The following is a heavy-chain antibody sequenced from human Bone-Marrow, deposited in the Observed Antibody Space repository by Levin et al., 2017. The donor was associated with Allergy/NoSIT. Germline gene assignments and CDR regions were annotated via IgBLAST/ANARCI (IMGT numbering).Heavy chain of an antibody. V-gene: IGHV3-30*03. CDR2: ISFDGSNK. CDR1: GFPFRNYA. D-gene: IGHD4-17*01. Sequence: LSLTCATSGFPFRNYAMHWVRQAPGKGLEWLAVISFDGSNKHYVDSVKGRFTISRDNSNNTLYVQLDSLRAEDTAVYYCARSWTTVTSNYFDYWGQGTLVTVSS. CDR3: ARSWTTVTSNYFDY. J-gene: IGHJ4*02.